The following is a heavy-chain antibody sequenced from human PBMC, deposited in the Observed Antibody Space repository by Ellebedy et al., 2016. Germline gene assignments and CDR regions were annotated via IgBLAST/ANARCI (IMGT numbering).Heavy chain of an antibody. Sequence: SGPTLVXPTQTLTLTCTFSRFSLSTSGAAVGWIRQPPGKALQWLAILYWNDDKPYSPSLRGRLTITKDTSKNQVVLTMTNMDPVDTATYYCAHRLAYSYDSTGYWDYWGQGTLATVSS. CDR1: RFSLSTSGAA. J-gene: IGHJ4*02. CDR3: AHRLAYSYDSTGYWDY. V-gene: IGHV2-5*01. CDR2: LYWNDDK. D-gene: IGHD3-22*01.